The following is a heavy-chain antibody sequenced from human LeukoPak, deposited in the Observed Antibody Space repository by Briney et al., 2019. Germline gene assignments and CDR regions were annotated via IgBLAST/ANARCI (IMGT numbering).Heavy chain of an antibody. Sequence: SEILSLTCAVYGGSFSGYYWSWIRQPPGKGLEWIGEINHSGSTNYNPSLKSRVTISVDTSKNQFSLKLSSVTAADTAVYYCARLTPSRFMVRGVNRDYWGQGTLVTVSS. CDR3: ARLTPSRFMVRGVNRDY. CDR1: GGSFSGYY. V-gene: IGHV4-34*01. J-gene: IGHJ4*02. CDR2: INHSGST. D-gene: IGHD3-10*01.